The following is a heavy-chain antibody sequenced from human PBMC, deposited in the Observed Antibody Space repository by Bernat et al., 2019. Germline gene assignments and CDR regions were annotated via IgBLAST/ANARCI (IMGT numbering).Heavy chain of an antibody. D-gene: IGHD3-10*01. V-gene: IGHV3-23*01. CDR2: ISGSGGST. CDR1: GFTFSSYA. J-gene: IGHJ4*02. Sequence: EVQLLESGGGLVQPGGSLRLSCAASGFTFSSYAMSWVRQAPGKGLEWVSAISGSGGSTYYADSVKGRFTISRDNSKNTLYLQTNSLRAEDTAVYYCAKNFFRFGELPRNFDYWGQGTLVTVSS. CDR3: AKNFFRFGELPRNFDY.